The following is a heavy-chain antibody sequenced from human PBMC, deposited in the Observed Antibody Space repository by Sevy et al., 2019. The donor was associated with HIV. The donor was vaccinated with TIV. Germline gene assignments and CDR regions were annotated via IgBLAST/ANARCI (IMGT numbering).Heavy chain of an antibody. CDR3: ARGQLWLRGYFDY. J-gene: IGHJ4*02. V-gene: IGHV4-34*01. CDR1: GGSFSGYY. CDR2: INHSGST. D-gene: IGHD5-18*01. Sequence: SETLSLTCAVYGGSFSGYYWSWIRQPPGKGLEWIGEINHSGSTNYNPSLKSRVTISVDTSKNQFSLKLSSVTAADTAVYYCARGQLWLRGYFDYWGQGTLDTVSS.